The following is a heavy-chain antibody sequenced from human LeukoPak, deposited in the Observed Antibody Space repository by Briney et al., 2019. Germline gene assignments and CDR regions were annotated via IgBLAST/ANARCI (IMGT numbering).Heavy chain of an antibody. Sequence: GGSLRLCCAASGFTFSSYEMNWVRQAPGKGLEWVSYISSSGSTIYYADSVKGRFTISRDNAKNSLYLQMNSLRAEDTAVYYCVREGSFYYYGMDVWGKGTTVTVSS. CDR1: GFTFSSYE. J-gene: IGHJ6*04. V-gene: IGHV3-48*03. CDR3: VREGSFYYYGMDV. CDR2: ISSSGSTI. D-gene: IGHD3-10*01.